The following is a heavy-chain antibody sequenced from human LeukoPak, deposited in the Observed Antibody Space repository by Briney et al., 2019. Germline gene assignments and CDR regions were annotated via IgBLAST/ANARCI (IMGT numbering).Heavy chain of an antibody. Sequence: GSSVKVSCKASGGTSSSYAISWVRQAPGQGLEWMGGIIPIFGTANYAQKFQGRVTITADESTSTAYMELSSLRSEDTAVYYCASAASYYYGSGSPPMDVWGKGTTVTISS. V-gene: IGHV1-69*01. CDR1: GGTSSSYA. J-gene: IGHJ6*04. CDR3: ASAASYYYGSGSPPMDV. D-gene: IGHD3-10*01. CDR2: IIPIFGTA.